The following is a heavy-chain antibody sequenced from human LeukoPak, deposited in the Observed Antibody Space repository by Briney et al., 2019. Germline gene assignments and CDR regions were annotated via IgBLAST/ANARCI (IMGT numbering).Heavy chain of an antibody. CDR1: GYTLTELS. Sequence: ASVKVSCKVSGYTLTELSMHWVRQAPGKGLEWMGGFDPEDGETIYAQKFQGRVTMAEDTSTDTAYMELSSLRSEDTAVYYCARLNWNDVPSFLDYWGQGTLVTVSS. V-gene: IGHV1-24*01. J-gene: IGHJ4*02. CDR2: FDPEDGET. CDR3: ARLNWNDVPSFLDY. D-gene: IGHD1-1*01.